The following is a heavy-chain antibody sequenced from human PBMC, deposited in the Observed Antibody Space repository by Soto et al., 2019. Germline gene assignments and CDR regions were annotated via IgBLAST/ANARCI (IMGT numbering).Heavy chain of an antibody. J-gene: IGHJ6*02. CDR2: ISYDGSNK. Sequence: VQRVESGGGVVQPGRSLRLSCAASGFTFSSYGMHWVRQAPGKGLEWVAVISYDGSNKYYADSVKGRFTISRDNSKNTLYLQMNSLRAEDTAVYYCAKDHSSSHPMYYYYYGMDVWGQGTTVTVSS. CDR3: AKDHSSSHPMYYYYYGMDV. CDR1: GFTFSSYG. V-gene: IGHV3-30*18. D-gene: IGHD6-6*01.